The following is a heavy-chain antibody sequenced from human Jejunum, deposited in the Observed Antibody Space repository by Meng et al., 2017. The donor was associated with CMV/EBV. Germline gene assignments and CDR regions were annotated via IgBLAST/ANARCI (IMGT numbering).Heavy chain of an antibody. V-gene: IGHV3-23*01. D-gene: IGHD5-18*01. Sequence: AASGFTFRSFAMTWVRQAPGKGLEWVSTIDSSDRTYYADSVKGRFTISRDNSINTLHLQMNSLRAEDTAVYYCAKSLVDTAMDLDEWGQETLVTVSS. CDR3: AKSLVDTAMDLDE. J-gene: IGHJ4*02. CDR1: GFTFRSFA. CDR2: IDSSDRT.